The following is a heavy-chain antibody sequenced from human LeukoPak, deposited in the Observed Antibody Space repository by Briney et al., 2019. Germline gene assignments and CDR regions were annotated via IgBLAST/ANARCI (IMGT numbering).Heavy chain of an antibody. J-gene: IGHJ4*02. V-gene: IGHV4-61*02. D-gene: IGHD6-19*01. CDR2: IYTSGST. Sequence: SETLSLTCTVSGNSISSGDNYWSWIRQPAGKGLEWIGRIYTSGSTNYNPSLKSRVTISVDTSKNQFSLKLSSVTAADTAVYYCAREEQYSSGGGGKFDYWGQGTLVTVSS. CDR3: AREEQYSSGGGGKFDY. CDR1: GNSISSGDNY.